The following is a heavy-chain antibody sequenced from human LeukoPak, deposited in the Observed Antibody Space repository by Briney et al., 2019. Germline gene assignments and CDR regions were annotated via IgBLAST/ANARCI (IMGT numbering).Heavy chain of an antibody. CDR2: INWNGGST. CDR1: GFTFDDYG. D-gene: IGHD6-6*01. J-gene: IGHJ4*02. Sequence: GGSLRLSCAASGFTFDDYGMSWVRQAPGKGLEWVSGINWNGGSTGYADSVKGRFTISRDNDKNSLYLQMNSLRAEDTALYYCARLKAIEDSSSWDYWGQGTLVTVSS. CDR3: ARLKAIEDSSSWDY. V-gene: IGHV3-20*04.